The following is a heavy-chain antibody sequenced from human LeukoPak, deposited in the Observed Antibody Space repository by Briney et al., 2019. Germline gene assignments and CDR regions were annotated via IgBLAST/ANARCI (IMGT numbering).Heavy chain of an antibody. CDR3: ARSGGHYGMDV. J-gene: IGHJ6*02. Sequence: SETLSLTCAVYGGSFSGYYWSWIRQPPGKGLEWIGEINHSGSTNYNPSLKSRVTISVDTSKNQFSLKLSSVTAADTAVYYCARSGGHYGMDVWGQGTTVTVSS. CDR1: GGSFSGYY. D-gene: IGHD3-16*01. CDR2: INHSGST. V-gene: IGHV4-34*01.